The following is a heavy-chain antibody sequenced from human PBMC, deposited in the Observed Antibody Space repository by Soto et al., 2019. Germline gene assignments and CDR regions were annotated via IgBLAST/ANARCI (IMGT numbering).Heavy chain of an antibody. V-gene: IGHV3-11*01. D-gene: IGHD3-10*01. CDR3: ARPTQEGPFGELLGAFDI. Sequence: GGSLRLSCAASGFTFSDYYMNWIRQAPGKGLEWVSYISSSGSSIYYADSVKGRFTISRDNVNNSLYLQMNSLRAEDTAVYYCARPTQEGPFGELLGAFDIWGQGTKVTVSS. CDR2: ISSSGSSI. J-gene: IGHJ3*02. CDR1: GFTFSDYY.